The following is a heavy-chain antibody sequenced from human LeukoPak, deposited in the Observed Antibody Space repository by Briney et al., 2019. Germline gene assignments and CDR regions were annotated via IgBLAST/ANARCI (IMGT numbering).Heavy chain of an antibody. D-gene: IGHD2-2*01. CDR3: ARAKILGYCSSTSCYRPYNWFDP. Sequence: SETLSLTCTVSGGSISSSSYYWGWIRQPPGKGLEWIGSIYYSGSTYYNPSLKSRVTISVDTSKNQFSLKLSSVTAADTAVYYCARAKILGYCSSTSCYRPYNWFDPWGQGTLVTVSS. V-gene: IGHV4-39*01. CDR2: IYYSGST. CDR1: GGSISSSSYY. J-gene: IGHJ5*02.